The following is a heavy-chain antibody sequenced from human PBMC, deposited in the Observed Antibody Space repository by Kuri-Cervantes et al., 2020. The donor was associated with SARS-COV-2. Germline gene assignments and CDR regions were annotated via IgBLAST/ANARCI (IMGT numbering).Heavy chain of an antibody. CDR3: ARGEYCSSTSCYYYYYTDV. J-gene: IGHJ6*03. V-gene: IGHV3-11*04. CDR2: ISSSGSTI. D-gene: IGHD2-2*01. Sequence: GESLKISCAASGFTFSDYYMSWIRQAPGKGLEWVSYISSSGSTIYYADSVKGRFTISRDNAKNSLYLQMNSLRAEDTAVYYCARGEYCSSTSCYYYYYTDVWGKGTTVTVSS. CDR1: GFTFSDYY.